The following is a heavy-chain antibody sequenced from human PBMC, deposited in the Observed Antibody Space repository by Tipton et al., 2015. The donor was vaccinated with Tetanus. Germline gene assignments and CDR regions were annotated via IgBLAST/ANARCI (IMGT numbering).Heavy chain of an antibody. D-gene: IGHD2-8*01. V-gene: IGHV4-59*05. CDR3: ARANGPGSYLDY. CDR1: GGSISSYY. Sequence: GLVKPSETLSLTCTVSGGSISSYYWSWIRQPPGEGLEWIASVYYDGSAYTNPSLKSRIAISIDTSGSQFSLKLSSVTAADTAVYYCARANGPGSYLDYWGQGTLVTVSS. CDR2: VYYDGSA. J-gene: IGHJ4*02.